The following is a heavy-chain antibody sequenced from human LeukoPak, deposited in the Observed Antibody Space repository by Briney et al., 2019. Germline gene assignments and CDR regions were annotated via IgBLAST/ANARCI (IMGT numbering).Heavy chain of an antibody. V-gene: IGHV3-23*01. CDR3: AKGVVVAPDVTPFDY. D-gene: IGHD2-2*01. CDR1: GFTFSNNA. CDR2: ISASGHST. J-gene: IGHJ4*02. Sequence: GGSLRLSCAASGFTFSNNAMNWVRQAPGKGLEWVSSISASGHSTYFAPSVKGRFTISRDNSKNTLYLQMSSLRAEDTAVYYCAKGVVVAPDVTPFDYWGQGTLVTVSS.